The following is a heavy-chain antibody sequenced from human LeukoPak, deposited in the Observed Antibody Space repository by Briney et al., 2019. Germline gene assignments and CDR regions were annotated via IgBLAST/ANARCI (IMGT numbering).Heavy chain of an antibody. CDR1: GGTFSTFA. CDR3: ASTLGEGIAAIYGMDV. D-gene: IGHD6-13*01. V-gene: IGHV1-69*05. CDR2: IIPMSDTA. Sequence: GASVKVSCKASGGTFSTFAINWVRQAPGQGLEWMGGIIPMSDTAVYAQKFQGRVTMTRDTSTSTVYMELSSLRSEDTAVYYCASTLGEGIAAIYGMDVWGQGTTVTVSS. J-gene: IGHJ6*02.